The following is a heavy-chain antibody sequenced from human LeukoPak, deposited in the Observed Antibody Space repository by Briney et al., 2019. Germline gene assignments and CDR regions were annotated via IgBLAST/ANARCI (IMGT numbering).Heavy chain of an antibody. J-gene: IGHJ1*01. CDR3: ARAYKDRSLAGKKEFFQH. CDR1: GFTFHEYA. D-gene: IGHD6-19*01. Sequence: GRSLRLSCAASGFTFHEYAMHWVRQVPGKGLAWVSGISWNSGTIGYADSVKGRFTISRDNANNFLYLQMNSLRAEDTALYYCARAYKDRSLAGKKEFFQHWGQGTLVTVSS. CDR2: ISWNSGTI. V-gene: IGHV3-9*01.